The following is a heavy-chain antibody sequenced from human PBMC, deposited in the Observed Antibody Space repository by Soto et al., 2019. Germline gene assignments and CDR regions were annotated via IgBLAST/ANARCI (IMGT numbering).Heavy chain of an antibody. CDR3: AREGGRDYDSSGGRFDAFDI. D-gene: IGHD3-22*01. V-gene: IGHV1-3*01. CDR2: INAGNGNT. Sequence: QVQLVQSGAEVKKPGASVKVSCKASGYTFTSYAMHWVRQAPGQRLEWMGWINAGNGNTKYSQKFQGRVTITRDTSASTAYMELSSLRSEGTAVYYCAREGGRDYDSSGGRFDAFDIWGQGTMVTVSS. J-gene: IGHJ3*02. CDR1: GYTFTSYA.